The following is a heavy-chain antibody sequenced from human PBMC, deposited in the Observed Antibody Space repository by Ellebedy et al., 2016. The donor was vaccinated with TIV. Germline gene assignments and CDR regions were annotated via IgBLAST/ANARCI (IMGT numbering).Heavy chain of an antibody. CDR2: INPNSGGT. CDR3: ARDEPMYYDFWSGPFYYMDV. CDR1: GYTFTGYY. V-gene: IGHV1-2*02. Sequence: ASVKVSCXASGYTFTGYYMHWVRQAPGQGLEWMGWINPNSGGTNYAQKFQGRVTMTRDTSISTAYMELSRLRSDDTAVYYCARDEPMYYDFWSGPFYYMDVWGKGTTVTVSS. J-gene: IGHJ6*03. D-gene: IGHD3-3*01.